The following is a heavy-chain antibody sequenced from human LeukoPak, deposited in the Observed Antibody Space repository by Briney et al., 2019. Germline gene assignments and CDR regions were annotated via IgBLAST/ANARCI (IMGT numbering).Heavy chain of an antibody. J-gene: IGHJ4*02. CDR1: GFTVSSNY. D-gene: IGHD4-17*01. V-gene: IGHV3-53*01. CDR2: IYSGGST. CDR3: ARHYDYGDSHFDY. Sequence: GGSLRLSCAASGFTVSSNYMSWVRQAPGKGLEWVSVIYSGGSTYYADSVKGRFTISRDNSKNPLYLQMNSLRAEDTAVYYCARHYDYGDSHFDYWGQGTLVTVSS.